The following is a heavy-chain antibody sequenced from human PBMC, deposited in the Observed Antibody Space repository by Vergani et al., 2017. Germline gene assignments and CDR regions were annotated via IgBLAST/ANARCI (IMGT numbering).Heavy chain of an antibody. D-gene: IGHD3-22*01. CDR3: ARDHDYDSSGYYYVGNAFDI. J-gene: IGHJ3*02. Sequence: QVQLVQSGAEVKKPGSSVKVSCKASGGTFSSYAISWVRQAPGQGLEWMGRIIPIFGTANYAQKFQGRVTITADKSTSTAYMELSSLRSEDTAVYYCARDHDYDSSGYYYVGNAFDIWGQGTMVTVSS. V-gene: IGHV1-69*14. CDR1: GGTFSSYA. CDR2: IIPIFGTA.